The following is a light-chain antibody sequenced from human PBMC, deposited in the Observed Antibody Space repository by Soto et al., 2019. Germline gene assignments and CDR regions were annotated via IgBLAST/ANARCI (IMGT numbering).Light chain of an antibody. CDR3: SSYTSTSTLV. CDR1: SRDVGNYNY. J-gene: IGLJ2*01. CDR2: EVT. Sequence: QSVLTQPASVSGSPGQSITISCTGTSRDVGNYNYVSWYQQHPGKAPKLMIFEVTYRPSGVSNRFSGSKSGNTASLTISGLQAEDEAEYYCSSYTSTSTLVFGGGTQLTVL. V-gene: IGLV2-14*01.